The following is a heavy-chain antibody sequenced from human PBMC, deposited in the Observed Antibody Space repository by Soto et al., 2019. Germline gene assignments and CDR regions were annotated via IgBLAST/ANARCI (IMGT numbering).Heavy chain of an antibody. D-gene: IGHD3-16*01. CDR2: IYYSGST. J-gene: IGHJ4*02. V-gene: IGHV4-59*01. CDR1: GGSISSYY. CDR3: ARAGDWYYFDY. Sequence: SETLSLTCTVSGGSISSYYWSWIRQPPGKGLEWNGYIYYSGSTNYNPSLKSRVTISVDTSKNQFSLKLSSVTAADTAVYYCARAGDWYYFDYWGQGTLVTVSS.